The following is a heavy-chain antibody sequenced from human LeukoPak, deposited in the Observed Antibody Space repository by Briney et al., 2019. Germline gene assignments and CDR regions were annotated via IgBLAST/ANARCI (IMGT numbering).Heavy chain of an antibody. CDR2: TYNSGST. CDR3: AKGGGWDAFDI. Sequence: SETLSLTCTVSGGSISSSYWSWIRQPPGKGLEWIGYTYNSGSTNYNPSLKSRLTISVDSSKNQFSLKLNSVTAADTAVYYCAKGGGWDAFDIWGQGTMVTVSS. D-gene: IGHD2-15*01. CDR1: GGSISSSY. J-gene: IGHJ3*02. V-gene: IGHV4-59*08.